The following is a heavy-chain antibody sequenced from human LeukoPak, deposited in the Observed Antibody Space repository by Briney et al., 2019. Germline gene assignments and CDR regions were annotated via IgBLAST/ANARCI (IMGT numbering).Heavy chain of an antibody. V-gene: IGHV4-59*01. CDR3: ARGDVYGAWYFDL. Sequence: PSETLSLTCIVSGGSISSYHWSWIRQPPGKGLERIGYIYYSGRTNYNPSLKSRVTILVDASKNQFSLKLSAVTAADTAVYHCARGDVYGAWYFDLWGRGTLVTVSS. J-gene: IGHJ2*01. D-gene: IGHD4-17*01. CDR2: IYYSGRT. CDR1: GGSISSYH.